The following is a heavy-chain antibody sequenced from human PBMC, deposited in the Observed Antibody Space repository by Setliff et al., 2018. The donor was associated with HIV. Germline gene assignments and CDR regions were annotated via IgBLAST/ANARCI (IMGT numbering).Heavy chain of an antibody. D-gene: IGHD3-22*01. Sequence: GGSLRLSCAAYGFTFSNYEMNWVRQAPGKGLEWVSYISSSGTTIYYADSVKGRFTISRDNAKNSLYLQMNSLRADDTAVYYCARPNYYDSSGSFDYWGQGTLVTVSS. V-gene: IGHV3-48*03. J-gene: IGHJ4*02. CDR2: ISSSGTTI. CDR1: GFTFSNYE. CDR3: ARPNYYDSSGSFDY.